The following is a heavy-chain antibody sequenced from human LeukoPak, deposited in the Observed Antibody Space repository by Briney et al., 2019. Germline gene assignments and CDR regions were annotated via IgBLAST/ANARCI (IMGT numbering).Heavy chain of an antibody. D-gene: IGHD6-13*01. CDR3: ARVEAAAGYYFDY. Sequence: ASVKVSCKSSGYTFTGYHMHWVRQAPGQGLEWMGWINPNSGGTNYAQKFQGRVTMTRDTSISTAYMELSRLRSDDTAVYYCARVEAAAGYYFDYWGQGTLVTVSS. V-gene: IGHV1-2*02. CDR2: INPNSGGT. CDR1: GYTFTGYH. J-gene: IGHJ4*02.